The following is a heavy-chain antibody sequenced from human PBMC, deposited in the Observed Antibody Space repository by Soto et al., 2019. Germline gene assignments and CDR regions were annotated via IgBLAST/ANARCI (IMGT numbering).Heavy chain of an antibody. CDR1: GGSISSSSYY. V-gene: IGHV4-39*01. CDR2: IYYSGST. D-gene: IGHD5-18*01. CDR3: ARRGYSYGYAFDY. J-gene: IGHJ4*02. Sequence: QLQLQESGPGLVKPSETLSLTCTVSGGSISSSSYYWGWIRQPPGKGLEGIGSIYYSGSTYYNPSLKSRVTISVDTSKNQFSLKLSSVTAADTAVYYCARRGYSYGYAFDYWGQGTLVTVSS.